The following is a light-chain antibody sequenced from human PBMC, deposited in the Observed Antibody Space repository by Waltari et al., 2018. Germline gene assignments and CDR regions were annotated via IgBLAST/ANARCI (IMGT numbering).Light chain of an antibody. CDR2: DAS. Sequence: ETVLTQSPATMSLSPGESATLSCRASQNIGTYLTWFQQRPGQAPRLLIHDASNRATGIPARFSGSGSGTDFTLTISSLEPEDFAVYYCQQRSYWPRTFGQGTKVEIK. CDR3: QQRSYWPRT. J-gene: IGKJ1*01. CDR1: QNIGTY. V-gene: IGKV3-11*01.